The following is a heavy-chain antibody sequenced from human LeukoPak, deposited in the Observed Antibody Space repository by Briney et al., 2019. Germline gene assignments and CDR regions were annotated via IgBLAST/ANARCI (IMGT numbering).Heavy chain of an antibody. CDR2: INPNSGGT. Sequence: GASVKVSCKASGGTFTGYYMHWVRQAPGQGLEWMGWINPNSGGTNYAQKFQGRVTMTRDTSISTAYMELSRLRSEDTAVYYCARSRLCTSCEGDYMDVWGKGTTVTISS. CDR1: GGTFTGYY. D-gene: IGHD2-2*01. J-gene: IGHJ6*03. CDR3: ARSRLCTSCEGDYMDV. V-gene: IGHV1-2*02.